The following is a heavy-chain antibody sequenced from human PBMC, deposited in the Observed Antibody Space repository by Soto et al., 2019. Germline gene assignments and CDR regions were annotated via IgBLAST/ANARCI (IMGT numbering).Heavy chain of an antibody. J-gene: IGHJ3*02. D-gene: IGHD3-10*01. CDR1: GGSIISGGYY. V-gene: IGHV4-31*03. Sequence: SETLSLTCTVSGGSIISGGYYWTLIRQHPGKGLEWIGYIYYSGSTYYNPSLKSRVTISVDTSKNQFSLKLSSVTAADTAVYYCARENLTRVRGVASFDIWGQGTMVTVSS. CDR2: IYYSGST. CDR3: ARENLTRVRGVASFDI.